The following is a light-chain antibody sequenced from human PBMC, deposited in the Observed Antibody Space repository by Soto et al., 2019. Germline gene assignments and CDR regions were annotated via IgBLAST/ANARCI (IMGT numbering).Light chain of an antibody. CDR1: QGISNY. CDR3: QNYYSAPP. J-gene: IGKJ1*01. CDR2: AAS. Sequence: DIQMTQSPSSLSASVGDRVTITCRASQGISNYLAWYQQKPGKVPKLLIYAASTLQSGVPSRFSGSGSGTDFTLTISRLQPEDLATYYCQNYYSAPPFGQGTKVEIK. V-gene: IGKV1-27*01.